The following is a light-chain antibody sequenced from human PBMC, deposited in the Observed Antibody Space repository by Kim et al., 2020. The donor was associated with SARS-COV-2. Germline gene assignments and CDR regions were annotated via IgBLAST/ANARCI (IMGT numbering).Light chain of an antibody. CDR2: DVS. V-gene: IGLV2-14*01. CDR1: SSDVGGYNY. CDR3: SSYTSSSRV. J-gene: IGLJ3*02. Sequence: QSALTQPASVSGSPGQSITISCTGPSSDVGGYNYVSWYQQHPGKAPKLMIYDVSKRPSGVSHRFSGSKSGNTASLTIAGLQAEDEADYYCSSYTSSSRVFGGWTQLTVL.